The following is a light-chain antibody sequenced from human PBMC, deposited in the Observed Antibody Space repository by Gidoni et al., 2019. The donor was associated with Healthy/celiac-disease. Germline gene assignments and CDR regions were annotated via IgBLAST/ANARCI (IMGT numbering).Light chain of an antibody. CDR1: QGISSY. CDR3: QQLNSWT. Sequence: DIQLTQSPSFLSASVGDRVTITCRASQGISSYLAWYQQKPGKAPKLLIYAASTLQSGVPSRFSGSGSGTEFTLTISSLQPEEFATYYCQQLNSWTFGQGTKVEIK. J-gene: IGKJ1*01. CDR2: AAS. V-gene: IGKV1-9*01.